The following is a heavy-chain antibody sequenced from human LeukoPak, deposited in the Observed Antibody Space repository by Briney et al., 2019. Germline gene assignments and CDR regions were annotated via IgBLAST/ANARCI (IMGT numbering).Heavy chain of an antibody. D-gene: IGHD3-10*01. Sequence: PSETLSLTCTVSGGSISCARYFWGGLRPPPGRPLECSGTLFYSGRPYYNASLRSRVTMSGDTSRNQFSLRLSSVNAADTAVYYCAKAGVRYSNRRGLYAFDFWGPGTMVTDSS. CDR3: AKAGVRYSNRRGLYAFDF. V-gene: IGHV4-39*01. CDR1: GGSISCARYF. J-gene: IGHJ3*01. CDR2: LFYSGRP.